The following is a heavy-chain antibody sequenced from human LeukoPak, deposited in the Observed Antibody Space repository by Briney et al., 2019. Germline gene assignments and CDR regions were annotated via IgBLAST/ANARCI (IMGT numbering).Heavy chain of an antibody. D-gene: IGHD1-26*01. CDR3: GRESGRYILDF. CDR1: GGSISSYY. Sequence: SETLSLTCSVSGGSISSYYCSWIRQPPGKGLDLNGYIYYSGSTNYNPSLKSRVTISVDTSKNQFSLKLSSVTAADTAVYYCGRESGRYILDFWGQGTLLTVFS. V-gene: IGHV4-59*12. J-gene: IGHJ4*02. CDR2: IYYSGST.